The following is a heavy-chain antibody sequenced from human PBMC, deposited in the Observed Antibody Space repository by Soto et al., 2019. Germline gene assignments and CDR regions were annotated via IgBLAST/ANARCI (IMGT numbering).Heavy chain of an antibody. D-gene: IGHD3-22*01. V-gene: IGHV1-3*01. CDR3: ATSTYYYDSGGPNDAFDI. Sequence: ASVKGSCKASGYTFTSYAMHWVRQAPGQRIEWMGWINAGNGNTKYSQKFQGRVIITRDTSASTAYMELSSLRSEDTAVYYCATSTYYYDSGGPNDAFDIWGQGTMVTVSS. CDR1: GYTFTSYA. CDR2: INAGNGNT. J-gene: IGHJ3*02.